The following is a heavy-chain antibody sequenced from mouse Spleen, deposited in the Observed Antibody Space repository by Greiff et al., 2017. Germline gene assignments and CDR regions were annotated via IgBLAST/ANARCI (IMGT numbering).Heavy chain of an antibody. V-gene: IGHV2-9-1*01. D-gene: IGHD2-3*01. CDR2: ICTGGGT. CDR3: ASRWPDWYFDV. Sequence: QVQLKESGPGLVAPAQSLSITCNVSGYSFTSYAISWVRQPPGKGLEWLGVICTGGGTNYYSALKSRLSISKDNAKRQVFLKMNSLQTENTAGYYCASRWPDWYFDVWGSGTTVTVSS. J-gene: IGHJ1*01. CDR1: GYSFTSYA.